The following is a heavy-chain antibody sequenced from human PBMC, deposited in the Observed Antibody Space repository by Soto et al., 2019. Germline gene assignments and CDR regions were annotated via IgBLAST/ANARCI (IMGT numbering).Heavy chain of an antibody. CDR2: VYNSGST. CDR3: ARYRREAVAGYTLDN. Sequence: PSETLSLTCTVSGGSISSNYWTWIRQPPGKGLEWIGYVYNSGSTNYNPSLKSRVTISEDTSKSQFSLKVDSMTAADTAVYYCARYRREAVAGYTLDNWGQGILVTVSS. D-gene: IGHD6-13*01. CDR1: GGSISSNY. J-gene: IGHJ4*02. V-gene: IGHV4-59*01.